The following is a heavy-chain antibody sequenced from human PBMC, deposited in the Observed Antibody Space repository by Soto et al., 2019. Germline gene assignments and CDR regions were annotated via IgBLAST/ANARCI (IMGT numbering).Heavy chain of an antibody. CDR2: INHSGST. CDR3: ARGEDGYNYFDY. J-gene: IGHJ4*02. Sequence: PLETLSLTCAVYGGSFSGYYWSWIRQPPGKGLEWIGEINHSGSTNYNPSLKSRVTISVDTSKNQFSLKLSSVTAADTAVYYCARGEDGYNYFDYWGQGTLVTVSS. CDR1: GGSFSGYY. D-gene: IGHD5-12*01. V-gene: IGHV4-34*01.